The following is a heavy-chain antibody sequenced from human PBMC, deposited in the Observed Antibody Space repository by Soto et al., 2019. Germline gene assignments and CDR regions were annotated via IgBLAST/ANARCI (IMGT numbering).Heavy chain of an antibody. CDR1: GFTFSSYA. CDR2: ISGSGGST. Sequence: GGSLRLSCAASGFTFSSYAISWVRQAPGKGLEWVSAISGSGGSTYYADSVKGRFTISRDNSKNTLYLQMNSLRAEDTAVYYCAKAYCSGGSCYTYDNWFDPWGQGTLVTVSS. J-gene: IGHJ5*02. V-gene: IGHV3-23*01. D-gene: IGHD2-15*01. CDR3: AKAYCSGGSCYTYDNWFDP.